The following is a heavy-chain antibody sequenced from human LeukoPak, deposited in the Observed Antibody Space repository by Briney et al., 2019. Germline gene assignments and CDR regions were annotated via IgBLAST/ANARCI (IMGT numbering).Heavy chain of an antibody. D-gene: IGHD3-9*01. CDR1: GYTFTSYA. J-gene: IGHJ4*02. V-gene: IGHV1-3*01. CDR3: ARAYDILTGYYHY. CDR2: TNAGNGNT. Sequence: ASVKVSCKASGYTFTSYAMHWVRQAPGQRLEWMGWTNAGNGNTKYSQKFQGRVTITRDTSASTAYMELSSLRSEDTAVYYCARAYDILTGYYHYWGQGTLVTVSS.